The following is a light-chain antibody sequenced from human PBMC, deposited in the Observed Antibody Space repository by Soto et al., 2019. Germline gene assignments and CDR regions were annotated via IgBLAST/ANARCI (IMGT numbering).Light chain of an antibody. Sequence: QSALTQPRSVSGSPGQSVTISCTGTSSDVGGHNLVSWYQQHPGKAPKLVIYDVSKWPSWVPDRFFGSKSGNTASLTISGLQAEDEADYYCCSYAGSSLWVFGGGTKLT. V-gene: IGLV2-11*01. CDR3: CSYAGSSLWV. CDR1: SSDVGGHNL. CDR2: DVS. J-gene: IGLJ3*02.